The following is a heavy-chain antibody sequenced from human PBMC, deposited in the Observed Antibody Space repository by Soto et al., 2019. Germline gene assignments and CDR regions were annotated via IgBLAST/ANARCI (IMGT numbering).Heavy chain of an antibody. D-gene: IGHD3-22*01. CDR2: IIPILGIA. V-gene: IGHV1-69*02. CDR3: ALALYYDDRSDYYYVRAFDI. J-gene: IGHJ3*02. Sequence: SGKVCCKASGGTFSSYSISWVRQAPGQGLEWMGRIIPILGIANYAQKFQGRVTITADKSTSTAYMELSSLRSEDTAVYYCALALYYDDRSDYYYVRAFDIWGQ. CDR1: GGTFSSYS.